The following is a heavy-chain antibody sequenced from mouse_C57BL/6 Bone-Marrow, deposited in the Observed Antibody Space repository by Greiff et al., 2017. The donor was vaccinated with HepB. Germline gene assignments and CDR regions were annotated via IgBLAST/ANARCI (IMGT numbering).Heavy chain of an antibody. CDR3: TAYDTPYFDY. V-gene: IGHV6-3*01. Sequence: EVQLQQSGGGLVQPGGSMKLSCVASGFTFSNYWMNWVRQSPEKGLEWVAQIRLKSDNYATHYAESVKGRFTISRDDSKSSVYLQMNNLRAEDTGIYYCTAYDTPYFDYWGQGTTLTVSS. CDR2: IRLKSDNYAT. J-gene: IGHJ2*01. D-gene: IGHD2-3*01. CDR1: GFTFSNYW.